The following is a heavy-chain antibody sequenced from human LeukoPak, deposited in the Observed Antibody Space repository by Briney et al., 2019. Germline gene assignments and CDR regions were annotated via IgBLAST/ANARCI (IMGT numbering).Heavy chain of an antibody. V-gene: IGHV3-33*08. CDR3: ARDPQGFGELLSYYFDY. D-gene: IGHD3-10*01. CDR2: IWYDGSNK. Sequence: GGSLRLSCGASGFTFDDYAMHWVRQAPGKGLEWVAVIWYDGSNKYYADSVKGRFTISRDNSKNTLYLQMNSLRAEDAAVYYCARDPQGFGELLSYYFDYWGQGTLVTVSS. J-gene: IGHJ4*02. CDR1: GFTFDDYA.